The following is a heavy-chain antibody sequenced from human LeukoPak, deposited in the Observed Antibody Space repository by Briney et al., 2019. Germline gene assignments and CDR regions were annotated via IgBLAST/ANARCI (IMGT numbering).Heavy chain of an antibody. Sequence: GGSLRLSCAASGFTFSSYSMNWVRQAPGKGLEWVSSISSSSSYIYYADSVKGRFTISRDNAKNTLYLQMSSLRAEDTAVYYCTRGLYCSSTSCKNYYYYGMDVWGQGTTVTVSS. V-gene: IGHV3-21*01. J-gene: IGHJ6*02. CDR1: GFTFSSYS. CDR3: TRGLYCSSTSCKNYYYYGMDV. D-gene: IGHD2-2*01. CDR2: ISSSSSYI.